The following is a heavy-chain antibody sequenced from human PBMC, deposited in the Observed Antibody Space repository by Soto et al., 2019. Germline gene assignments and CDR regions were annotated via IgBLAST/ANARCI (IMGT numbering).Heavy chain of an antibody. D-gene: IGHD6-19*01. CDR2: ISAYNGNT. V-gene: IGHV1-18*01. J-gene: IGHJ3*02. CDR3: AVLHSSGPTSGAFDI. Sequence: QVQLVQSGAEVKKPGASVKVSCKASGYTFTSYGVSWVRQAPGLGLEWMGWISAYNGNTNYAQKLQGRVTMTTDTSTSTAYMELRSLRSDDTAVYYCAVLHSSGPTSGAFDIWGQGTMVTVSS. CDR1: GYTFTSYG.